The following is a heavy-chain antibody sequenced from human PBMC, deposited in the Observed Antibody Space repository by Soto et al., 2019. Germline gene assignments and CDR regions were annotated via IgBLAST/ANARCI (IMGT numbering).Heavy chain of an antibody. CDR1: GCSISSGGYY. CDR2: IYYSGST. Sequence: SETLSLTCTVSGCSISSGGYYWSWIRQHPGKGLEWIGYIYYSGSTYYNPSLKSRVTISVDTSKNQFSLKLSSVTAADTAVYYCARVWGYYFDYWGQGTLVTVSS. CDR3: ARVWGYYFDY. D-gene: IGHD3-10*01. V-gene: IGHV4-31*03. J-gene: IGHJ4*02.